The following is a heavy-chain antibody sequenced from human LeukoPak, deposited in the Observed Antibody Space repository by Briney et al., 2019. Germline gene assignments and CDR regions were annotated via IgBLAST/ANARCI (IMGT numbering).Heavy chain of an antibody. CDR1: GYTFTGYY. CDR2: INPNSGGT. J-gene: IGHJ5*02. V-gene: IGHV1-2*02. Sequence: GASVKVSCKASGYTFTGYYMHWVRQAPGQGLEWMGWINPNSGGTNYAQKFQGRVTMTRDTSISTAYMELSRLRSDDTAVYYCARDGIKRGVIINFYNWFDPWGQGTLVTVSS. CDR3: ARDGIKRGVIINFYNWFDP. D-gene: IGHD3-10*01.